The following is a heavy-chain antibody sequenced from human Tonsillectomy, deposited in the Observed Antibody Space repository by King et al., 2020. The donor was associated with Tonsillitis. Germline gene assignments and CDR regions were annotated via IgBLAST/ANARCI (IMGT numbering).Heavy chain of an antibody. V-gene: IGHV4-4*07. D-gene: IGHD6-19*01. J-gene: IGHJ4*02. CDR1: GGSISSYY. CDR3: SRDRASSGWYGFGY. Sequence: VQLQESGPGLVKPSETLSLTCTVSGGSISSYYWSWIRQPAGKGLEWIGRIYTSGSTNYNPSLKSRVTMSVDTSKNQFSLTLSSVTAADTAVYYCSRDRASSGWYGFGYWGQGTLVTVSS. CDR2: IYTSGST.